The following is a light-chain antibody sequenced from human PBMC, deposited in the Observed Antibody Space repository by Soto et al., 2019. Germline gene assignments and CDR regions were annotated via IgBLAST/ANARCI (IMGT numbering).Light chain of an antibody. CDR2: DVS. Sequence: QSVLTQPRSVSGSPGQSVTISCTGTSSDVGGYNYVSWYQQHPGKAPKLTIYDVSNRPSWVPDRISGSKSGNTASLTISGLQAEDEAAYYCCSYAGSYTFVFGTGTKLTVL. V-gene: IGLV2-11*01. J-gene: IGLJ1*01. CDR1: SSDVGGYNY. CDR3: CSYAGSYTFV.